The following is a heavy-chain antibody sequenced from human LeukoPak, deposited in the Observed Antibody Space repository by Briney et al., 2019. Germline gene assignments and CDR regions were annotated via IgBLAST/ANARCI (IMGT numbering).Heavy chain of an antibody. V-gene: IGHV1-2*02. D-gene: IGHD4-23*01. CDR3: ARVRDRNTVDFDY. CDR1: GHTFTGYY. Sequence: ASVKVSCKASGHTFTGYYIHWVRQAPGQGPEWMGYINPNTGGTKYAQIFQDRVTMTRDTSISTAYMELSRLRSDDTAVYYCARVRDRNTVDFDYWGQGTLVTVSS. CDR2: INPNTGGT. J-gene: IGHJ4*02.